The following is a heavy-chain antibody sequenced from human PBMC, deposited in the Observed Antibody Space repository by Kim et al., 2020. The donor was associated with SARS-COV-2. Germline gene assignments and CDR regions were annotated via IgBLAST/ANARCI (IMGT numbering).Heavy chain of an antibody. V-gene: IGHV3-9*01. J-gene: IGHJ5*01. Sequence: GGSLRLSCEASGFTFGDYAMQWVRQAPGKGLEWVAGLSASSGRIGYAESVKGRFIISRDDAKKSVYLQMTSLTTDDTAVYYCAKDLGASGWYVGLASWGRGTRVTVSS. CDR1: GFTFGDYA. D-gene: IGHD6-19*01. CDR2: LSASSGRI. CDR3: AKDLGASGWYVGLAS.